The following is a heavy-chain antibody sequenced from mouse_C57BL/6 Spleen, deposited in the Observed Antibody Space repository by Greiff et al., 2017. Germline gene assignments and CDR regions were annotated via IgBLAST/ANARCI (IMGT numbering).Heavy chain of an antibody. J-gene: IGHJ1*03. CDR2: IHPNSGST. D-gene: IGHD1-1*01. CDR3: AREKGYYGSSYRYFDV. Sequence: QVQLQQPGAELVKPGASVKLSCKASGYTFTSYWMHWVKQRPGQGLEWIGMIHPNSGSTNYNEKFKSKATLTVDKSSSTAYMQLSSLTSEDSAVYYCAREKGYYGSSYRYFDVWGTGTTVTVSS. V-gene: IGHV1-64*01. CDR1: GYTFTSYW.